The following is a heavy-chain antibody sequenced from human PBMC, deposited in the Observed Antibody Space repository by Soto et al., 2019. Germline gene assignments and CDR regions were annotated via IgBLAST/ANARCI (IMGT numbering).Heavy chain of an antibody. CDR3: ARQQTYYDILTGYYVDWFDP. J-gene: IGHJ5*02. CDR1: GGSISSYY. CDR2: IYYSGST. D-gene: IGHD3-9*01. V-gene: IGHV4-59*08. Sequence: PSETLSLTCTVSGGSISSYYWSWIRQPPGKGLEWIGYIYYSGSTNYNPSLKSRVTISVDTSKNQFSLKLSSVTAADTAVYYCARQQTYYDILTGYYVDWFDPWGQGTLVTVSS.